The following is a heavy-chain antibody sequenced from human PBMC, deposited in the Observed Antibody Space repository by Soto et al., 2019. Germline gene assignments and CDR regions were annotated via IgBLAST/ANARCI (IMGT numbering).Heavy chain of an antibody. CDR3: ARDQGAVAVPDAFDI. D-gene: IGHD6-19*01. J-gene: IGHJ3*02. CDR1: GYTFTSYY. Sequence: QVQLVQSGAEVKKPGASVKVSCKASGYTFTSYYMHWVRQAPGQGLEWMGIINPSGGSTRYAQKLQGRVTMTRDTSTSTVYMELSRLRSEDTAVYYCARDQGAVAVPDAFDIWGQGTMVTVSS. CDR2: INPSGGST. V-gene: IGHV1-46*01.